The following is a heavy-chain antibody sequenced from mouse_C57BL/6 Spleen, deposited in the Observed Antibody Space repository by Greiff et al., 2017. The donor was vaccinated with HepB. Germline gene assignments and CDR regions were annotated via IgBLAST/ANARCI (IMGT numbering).Heavy chain of an antibody. CDR3: ARTSYDQRYFDV. CDR1: GYTFTSYW. CDR2: IDPSDSYT. D-gene: IGHD2-3*01. Sequence: QVQLQQPGAELVMPGASVKLSCKASGYTFTSYWMHWVKQRPGQGLEWSGEIDPSDSYTNYNQKFKGKSTLTVDKSSSTAYMQLSSLTSEDSAVYYCARTSYDQRYFDVWGTGTTVTVSS. V-gene: IGHV1-69*01. J-gene: IGHJ1*03.